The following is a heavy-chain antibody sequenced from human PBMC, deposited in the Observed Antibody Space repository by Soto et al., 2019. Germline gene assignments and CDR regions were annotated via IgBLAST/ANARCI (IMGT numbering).Heavy chain of an antibody. Sequence: VGSLRLSCAASGFTFSIYALTWVRQAPGEGLEWVSAIGTGDRTYFGDSVRGRFTISRDNSKNTVYLQMNSLRADDTAVYYCAKDGPPTEIGPQGYFDLWGRGTLVTVSS. CDR1: GFTFSIYA. CDR2: IGTGDRT. CDR3: AKDGPPTEIGPQGYFDL. V-gene: IGHV3-23*01. J-gene: IGHJ2*01. D-gene: IGHD2-21*01.